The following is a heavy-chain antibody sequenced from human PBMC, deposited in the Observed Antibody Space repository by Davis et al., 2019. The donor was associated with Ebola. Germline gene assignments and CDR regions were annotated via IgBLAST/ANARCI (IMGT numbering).Heavy chain of an antibody. D-gene: IGHD2-2*01. CDR1: GFTFSSYS. Sequence: GESLKISCAASGFTFSSYSMNWVRQAPGKGLEWVSSISSSSSYIYYADSVKGRFTISRDNAKNSLYLQMNSLRAEDTALYYCARVPRLTSYCSSTSCSYYYYGMDVWGQGTTVTVSS. V-gene: IGHV3-21*04. CDR2: ISSSSSYI. J-gene: IGHJ6*02. CDR3: ARVPRLTSYCSSTSCSYYYYGMDV.